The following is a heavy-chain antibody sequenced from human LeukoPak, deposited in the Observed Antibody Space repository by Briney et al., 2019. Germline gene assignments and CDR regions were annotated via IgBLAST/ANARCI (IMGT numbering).Heavy chain of an antibody. D-gene: IGHD6-19*01. CDR2: INHSGST. J-gene: IGHJ6*03. Sequence: SXTLSLTCAVYGRSFSDYYWTWIRQPPGKGLEWIGEINHSGSTNYNPSLKSRVTISVDTSKNQFSLKLSSVTAADTAVYYCARGRIAVAGIISYYYYYMDVWGKGTTVTVSS. V-gene: IGHV4-34*01. CDR1: GRSFSDYY. CDR3: ARGRIAVAGIISYYYYYMDV.